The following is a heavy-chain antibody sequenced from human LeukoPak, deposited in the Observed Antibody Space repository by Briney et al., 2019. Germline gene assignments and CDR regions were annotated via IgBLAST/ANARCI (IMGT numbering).Heavy chain of an antibody. V-gene: IGHV3-48*01. CDR1: GFTFSSYS. CDR3: AREPRDYDSSGYYYWFDP. D-gene: IGHD3-22*01. Sequence: PGGSLRLSCAASGFTFSSYSMNWVRQAPGKGLEWVSYISSSSSTIYYADSVKGRFTISRDNAKNSLYLQMNSLRAEDTAVYCCAREPRDYDSSGYYYWFDPWGQGTLVTVSS. CDR2: ISSSSSTI. J-gene: IGHJ5*02.